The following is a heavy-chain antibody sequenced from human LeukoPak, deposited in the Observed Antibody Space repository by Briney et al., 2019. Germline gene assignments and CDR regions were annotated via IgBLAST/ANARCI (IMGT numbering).Heavy chain of an antibody. CDR2: IYPGDSDT. Sequence: GESLKISCKGSGYSFTSYWIGWVRQMPGKGLEWMGIIYPGDSDTRYSPSFQGQVTFSADKSINTAYLQWRSLKASDTAMYYCARPDGSGTYAFDVWGQGTMVTVS. CDR1: GYSFTSYW. J-gene: IGHJ3*01. D-gene: IGHD3-10*01. V-gene: IGHV5-51*01. CDR3: ARPDGSGTYAFDV.